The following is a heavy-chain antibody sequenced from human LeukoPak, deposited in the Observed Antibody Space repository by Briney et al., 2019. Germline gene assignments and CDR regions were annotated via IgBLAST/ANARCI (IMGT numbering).Heavy chain of an antibody. D-gene: IGHD3-10*02. CDR3: AELGITMIGGV. CDR2: INQDGSEI. Sequence: GGSLRLSCAASGFTFSSYWMTWVRQAPGKGLEWVANINQDGSEIYYVDSVKGRFTISRDNAKNSLYLQMNSLRAEDTAVYYCAELGITMIGGVWGKGTTVTISS. CDR1: GFTFSSYW. V-gene: IGHV3-7*01. J-gene: IGHJ6*04.